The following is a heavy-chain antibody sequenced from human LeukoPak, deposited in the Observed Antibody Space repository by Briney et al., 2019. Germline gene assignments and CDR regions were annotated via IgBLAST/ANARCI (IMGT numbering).Heavy chain of an antibody. CDR1: GFTFSSYG. V-gene: IGHV3-33*01. CDR2: IWYDGSNK. D-gene: IGHD3-22*01. Sequence: PGGSLRLSCAASGFTFSSYGMHWVRQAPGKGLEWVAVIWYDGSNKNYTDSVKGRFTISRDNSKNTLYLQINSLRAEDTAVYYCARDEGWLSSSLVLDYWGQGTLVTVSS. CDR3: ARDEGWLSSSLVLDY. J-gene: IGHJ4*02.